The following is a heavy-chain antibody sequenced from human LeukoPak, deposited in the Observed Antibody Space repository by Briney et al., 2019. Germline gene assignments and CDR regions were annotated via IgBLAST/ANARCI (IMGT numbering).Heavy chain of an antibody. V-gene: IGHV1-69*13. CDR1: GGTFSNYA. J-gene: IGHJ6*02. CDR2: IIPNFGTT. D-gene: IGHD5-18*01. CDR3: VRGTSGYSYGYFYYYAMDV. Sequence: SVKVSCKASGGTFSNYAISWVRQAPGQGLERMGGIIPNFGTTNYAQKFQGRVTITADASTNTAYMELSILRSEDTAVYYCVRGTSGYSYGYFYYYAMDVWGQGTTVTVSS.